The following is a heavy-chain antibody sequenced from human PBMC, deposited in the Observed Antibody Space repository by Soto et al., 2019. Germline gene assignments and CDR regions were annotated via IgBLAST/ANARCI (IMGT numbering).Heavy chain of an antibody. CDR2: INAGNGNT. J-gene: IGHJ4*02. V-gene: IGHV1-3*01. CDR3: ARGEFLSYDDY. Sequence: QVQLVQSGAEVKKPGASVKVSCNASGYTFTRYAMHWVRQAPGQRLEWMGWINAGNGNTKYSQKFQGRVTITRDTSASTAYMELSSLRSEDTAVYYCARGEFLSYDDYWGQGTLVTVSS. CDR1: GYTFTRYA. D-gene: IGHD3-16*01.